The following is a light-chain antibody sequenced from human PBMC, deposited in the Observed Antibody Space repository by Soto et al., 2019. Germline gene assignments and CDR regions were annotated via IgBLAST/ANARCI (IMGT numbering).Light chain of an antibody. CDR1: SRDVGGYNC. Sequence: QSALTQPPSASGSPGQSVTISCTGSSRDVGGYNCVSWFQQHPGKAPKLMIFEDIKRPSGVPDRFSASKSGNTATLTVSGHQAEDEADYYCKSYGGSDNLVFGGGTKLTVL. CDR3: KSYGGSDNLV. CDR2: EDI. V-gene: IGLV2-8*01. J-gene: IGLJ2*01.